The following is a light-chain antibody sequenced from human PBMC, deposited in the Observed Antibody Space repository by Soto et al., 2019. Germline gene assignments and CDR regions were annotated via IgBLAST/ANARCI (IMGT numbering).Light chain of an antibody. J-gene: IGKJ1*01. V-gene: IGKV3-20*01. Sequence: EIVLTQSPATLSLSPGERATLSCRASQSVSRYLAWYQQKPGQAPRLLIYDASYRATGIPARFRGSGSMTDFTLTIIRLEPEDFAVYYCQQYGSSPLTFGQGTKVDIK. CDR3: QQYGSSPLT. CDR2: DAS. CDR1: QSVSRY.